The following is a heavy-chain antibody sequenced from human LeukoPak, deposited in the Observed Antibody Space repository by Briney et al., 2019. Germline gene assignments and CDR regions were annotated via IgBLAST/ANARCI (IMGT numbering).Heavy chain of an antibody. CDR1: EYTFTGYY. J-gene: IGHJ4*02. Sequence: RAAVKVSCKASEYTFTGYYIHWVRQAPGQGVEGMGWIKPNSGGTYYAQKFQGWVTMTRATSISTAYMELSRLRSDDTAVYYCARDGRAYYDILTGYYHFDYWGQGTLVTVSS. V-gene: IGHV1-2*04. D-gene: IGHD3-9*01. CDR3: ARDGRAYYDILTGYYHFDY. CDR2: IKPNSGGT.